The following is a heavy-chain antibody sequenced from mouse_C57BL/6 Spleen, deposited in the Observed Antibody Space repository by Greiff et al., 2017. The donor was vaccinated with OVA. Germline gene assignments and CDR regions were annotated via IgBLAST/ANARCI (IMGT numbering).Heavy chain of an antibody. Sequence: QVQLQQPGAELVKPGASVKMSCKASGYTFTSYWITWVKQRPGQGLEWIGDIYPGSGSTKYNEKFKGKATLTVDTSSSTAYMQLSSLTSDDSAVYYCARTSYGYWGQGTTLTVSS. CDR2: IYPGSGST. D-gene: IGHD2-12*01. V-gene: IGHV1-55*01. J-gene: IGHJ2*01. CDR1: GYTFTSYW. CDR3: ARTSYGY.